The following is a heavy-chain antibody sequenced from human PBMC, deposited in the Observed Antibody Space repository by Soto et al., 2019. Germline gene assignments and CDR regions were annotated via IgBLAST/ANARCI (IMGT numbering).Heavy chain of an antibody. CDR1: GGSFSGYY. D-gene: IGHD3-10*01. J-gene: IGHJ6*02. Sequence: SETLSLTCAVYGGSFSGYYWGWIRQPPGKGLEWIGEINHSGSTNYNPSLKSRVTISVDTSKNQFSLKLSCVTAADTAVYYCARGRYYGSGSYLHYYYYYGMDVWGQGTTVTVSS. V-gene: IGHV4-34*01. CDR3: ARGRYYGSGSYLHYYYYYGMDV. CDR2: INHSGST.